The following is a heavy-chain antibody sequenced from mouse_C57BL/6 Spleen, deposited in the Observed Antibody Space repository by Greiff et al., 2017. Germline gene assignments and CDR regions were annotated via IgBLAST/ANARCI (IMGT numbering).Heavy chain of an antibody. CDR1: GYTFTSYW. Sequence: VQLQQPGAELVRPGSSVKLSCKASGYTFTSYWMDWVKQRPGQGLEWIGNIYPSDSETHYNQKFKDKATLTVDKSSSTAYMQLSSLTSEDSAVYYCAREDYEGFAYWGQGTLVTVSA. D-gene: IGHD1-1*01. CDR3: AREDYEGFAY. J-gene: IGHJ3*01. V-gene: IGHV1-61*01. CDR2: IYPSDSET.